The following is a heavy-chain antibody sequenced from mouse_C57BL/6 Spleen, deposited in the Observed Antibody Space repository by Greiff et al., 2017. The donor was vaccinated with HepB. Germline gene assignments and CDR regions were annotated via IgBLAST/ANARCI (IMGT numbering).Heavy chain of an antibody. D-gene: IGHD3-2*02. CDR1: GYAFSSSW. Sequence: VQLVESGPELVKPGASVKISCKASGYAFSSSWMNWVKQRPGKGLEWIGRIYPGDGDTNYNGKFKGKATLTADKSSSTAYMQLSSLTSEDSAVYFCAKGFRNAMDYWGQGTSVTVSS. V-gene: IGHV1-82*01. J-gene: IGHJ4*01. CDR2: IYPGDGDT. CDR3: AKGFRNAMDY.